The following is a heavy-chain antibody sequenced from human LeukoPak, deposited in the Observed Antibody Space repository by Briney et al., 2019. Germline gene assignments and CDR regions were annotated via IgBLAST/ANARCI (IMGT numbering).Heavy chain of an antibody. Sequence: GRSLRLSCAASGFTFDDYAMHWVRQAPGKGLEWVSGISWNSGSIGYADSVKGRFTISRDNAKNSLYLQMNSLRAEDTAVYYCARDQWVVTAQYYFDYWGQGTLVTVSS. CDR3: ARDQWVVTAQYYFDY. CDR1: GFTFDDYA. CDR2: ISWNSGSI. J-gene: IGHJ4*02. V-gene: IGHV3-9*01. D-gene: IGHD2-21*02.